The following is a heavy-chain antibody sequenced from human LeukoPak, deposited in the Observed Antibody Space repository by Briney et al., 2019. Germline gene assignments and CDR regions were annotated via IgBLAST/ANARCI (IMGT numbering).Heavy chain of an antibody. Sequence: SETLSLTCTVSVGSISSGGYYGSWIRQPPGKGLEGMGNIYYSGSTYYNPSLKSRVTISVDTSKNQFSLKLSSVTAADTAVYYCARVVRFLEWFDADYWGQGTLVTVSS. CDR3: ARVVRFLEWFDADY. CDR1: VGSISSGGYY. CDR2: IYYSGST. D-gene: IGHD3-3*01. V-gene: IGHV4-31*03. J-gene: IGHJ4*02.